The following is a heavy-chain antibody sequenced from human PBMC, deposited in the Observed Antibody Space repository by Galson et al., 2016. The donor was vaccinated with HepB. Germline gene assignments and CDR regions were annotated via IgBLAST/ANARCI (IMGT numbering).Heavy chain of an antibody. D-gene: IGHD2-2*01. V-gene: IGHV3-9*01. CDR1: GFKFDDYA. Sequence: SLRLSCAASGFKFDDYAMHWVRLPPGKGLEWVSGINWKSDHIGYAASVKGRFTISRDTSKNTLSLEMNSLRAEDTAIYYCGKEASSRTKCRRLDYWGQGTLVTVSS. CDR3: GKEASSRTKCRRLDY. J-gene: IGHJ4*02. CDR2: INWKSDHI.